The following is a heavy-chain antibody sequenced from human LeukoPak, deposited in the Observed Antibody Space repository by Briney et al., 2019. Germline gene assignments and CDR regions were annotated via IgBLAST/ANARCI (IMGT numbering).Heavy chain of an antibody. V-gene: IGHV4-34*01. CDR1: GGSFSGYY. CDR3: ARQWIQRVLPV. Sequence: PSETLSLTCAVYGGSFSGYYWSRIRQPPGKGLEWIGEINHSGSTNYNPSLKSRVTISVDTSKNQFSLKLSSVTAADTAVYYCARQWIQRVLPVWGKGTTVTVSS. J-gene: IGHJ6*04. CDR2: INHSGST. D-gene: IGHD5-18*01.